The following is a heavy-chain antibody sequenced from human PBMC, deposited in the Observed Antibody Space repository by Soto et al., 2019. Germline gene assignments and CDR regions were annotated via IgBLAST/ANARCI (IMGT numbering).Heavy chain of an antibody. CDR2: IIPIFGTA. D-gene: IGHD2-2*01. V-gene: IGHV1-69*01. Sequence: QVQLVQSGAEVKKPGSSVKVSCKASGGTFSSYAISWVRQAPGQGLEWMGGIIPIFGTANYAQKFQGRVTITADESTSTAYMELSSLRSEDTAVYYCAREGGDIVVVPADSRVNDAFDIWGQGTMVTVSS. CDR1: GGTFSSYA. CDR3: AREGGDIVVVPADSRVNDAFDI. J-gene: IGHJ3*02.